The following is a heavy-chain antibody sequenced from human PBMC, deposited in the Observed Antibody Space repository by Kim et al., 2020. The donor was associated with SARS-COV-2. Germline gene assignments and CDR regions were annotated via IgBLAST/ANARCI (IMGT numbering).Heavy chain of an antibody. J-gene: IGHJ5*02. Sequence: ASVKVSCKVSGYTLTELSMHWVRQAPGKGLEWMGGFDPEDGETIYAQKFQGRLTMTEDTSTDTAYMELSSLRSEDTAVYYCATLGYCSSTSCYAAWFDPWGQRTLVTVSS. CDR2: FDPEDGET. CDR3: ATLGYCSSTSCYAAWFDP. D-gene: IGHD2-2*01. V-gene: IGHV1-24*01. CDR1: GYTLTELS.